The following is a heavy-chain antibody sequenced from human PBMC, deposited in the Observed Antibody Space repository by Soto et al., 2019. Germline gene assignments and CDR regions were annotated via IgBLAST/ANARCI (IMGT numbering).Heavy chain of an antibody. Sequence: QVQLVQSGAEEKKPGASVKVSCKASGYTFTSYAMHWVRQAPGQRLEWMGWINAGNGNTKYSQKFQGRVTITRDTSASIAYMELSSVRSEDTAVYYYARGSGYYYWDDYWGQGTLVTVSS. CDR3: ARGSGYYYWDDY. D-gene: IGHD3-22*01. CDR1: GYTFTSYA. CDR2: INAGNGNT. J-gene: IGHJ4*02. V-gene: IGHV1-3*05.